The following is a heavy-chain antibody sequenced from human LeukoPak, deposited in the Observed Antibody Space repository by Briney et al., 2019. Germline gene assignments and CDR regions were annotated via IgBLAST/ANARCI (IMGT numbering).Heavy chain of an antibody. CDR2: IIPILDIA. D-gene: IGHD2-2*01. V-gene: IGHV1-69*04. J-gene: IGHJ4*02. CDR1: GGTFSNYA. Sequence: GALVKVSCKASGGTFSNYAINWVRQAPGQGLEWMGRIIPILDIANYAQKFQGRVTITADKSTSTAYMELSSLRSEDTAVYYCARDHKYCDSTTCYAAYAYWGQGTLVTVSS. CDR3: ARDHKYCDSTTCYAAYAY.